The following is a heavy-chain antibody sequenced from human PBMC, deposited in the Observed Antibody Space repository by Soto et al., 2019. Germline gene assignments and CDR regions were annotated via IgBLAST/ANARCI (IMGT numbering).Heavy chain of an antibody. CDR1: GFTFSNAW. D-gene: IGHD3-3*01. CDR2: IKSKTDGGTT. J-gene: IGHJ4*02. Sequence: GGSLRLSCAASGFTFSNAWMSWVRQAPGKGLEWVGRIKSKTDGGTTDYAAPVKGRFTISRDDSKNTLYLQMNSLKTEDTAVYYCTTARMLEIGVFGVVIKVPGGYWGQGTLVTVSS. V-gene: IGHV3-15*01. CDR3: TTARMLEIGVFGVVIKVPGGY.